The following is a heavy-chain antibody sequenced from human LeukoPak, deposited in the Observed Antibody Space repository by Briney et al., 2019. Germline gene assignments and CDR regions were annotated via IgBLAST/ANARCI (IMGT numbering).Heavy chain of an antibody. Sequence: ASVTVSFTASGYTFTSYYMHWVRQAPGQGLEWVGVINPSGGSTSYAQKFQGRVTMTRDTSTSKVYMELSSLRSEDTAVYYCARVAGYCSGGSCYESFPIDYWGQGTLVTVSS. CDR2: INPSGGST. V-gene: IGHV1-46*01. CDR3: ARVAGYCSGGSCYESFPIDY. J-gene: IGHJ4*02. D-gene: IGHD2-15*01. CDR1: GYTFTSYY.